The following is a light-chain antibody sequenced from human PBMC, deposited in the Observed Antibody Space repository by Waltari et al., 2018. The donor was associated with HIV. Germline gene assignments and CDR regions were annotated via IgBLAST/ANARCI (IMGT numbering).Light chain of an antibody. CDR2: SND. Sequence: QSVLTQPPPASGPPGKRVTISCSGHSSNSGHNIFNWYQQLPGSAPRFLIYSNDQRPSGVPDRFSGSKSGTSASLAISWLQSEDEADYYCGAWDDSLNGYVFGTGTKVAVL. J-gene: IGLJ1*01. CDR3: GAWDDSLNGYV. V-gene: IGLV1-44*01. CDR1: SSNSGHNI.